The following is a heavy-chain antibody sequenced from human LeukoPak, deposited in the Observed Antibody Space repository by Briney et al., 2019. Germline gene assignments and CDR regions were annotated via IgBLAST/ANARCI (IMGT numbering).Heavy chain of an antibody. Sequence: GGSLRLSCAASGFTFSSYAMSWVRQAPGKGLEWVSAISGSGGSTYYADSVKGRFTITRDNSKNTLYLQMNSLRAEDTAVYYCAKPHPEERTYYDFWSALLGYYFDYWGQGTLVTVSS. CDR2: ISGSGGST. D-gene: IGHD3-3*01. CDR1: GFTFSSYA. V-gene: IGHV3-23*01. J-gene: IGHJ4*02. CDR3: AKPHPEERTYYDFWSALLGYYFDY.